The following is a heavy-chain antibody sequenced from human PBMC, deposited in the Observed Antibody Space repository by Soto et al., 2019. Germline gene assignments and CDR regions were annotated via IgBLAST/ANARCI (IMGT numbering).Heavy chain of an antibody. CDR2: ISGSGGST. J-gene: IGHJ2*01. V-gene: IGHV3-23*01. CDR1: GFTFSSYA. CDR3: AKCGSYDSSGPLPRDWYFDL. Sequence: GGSLRLSCAASGFTFSSYAMSWVRQAPGKGLEWVSAISGSGGSTYYADSVKGRFTISRDNSKNTLYLQMNSLRAEDTAVYYCAKCGSYDSSGPLPRDWYFDLWGRGTLVTVSS. D-gene: IGHD3-22*01.